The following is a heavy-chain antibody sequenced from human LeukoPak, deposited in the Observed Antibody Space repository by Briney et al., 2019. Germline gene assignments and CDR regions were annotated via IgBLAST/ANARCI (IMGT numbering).Heavy chain of an antibody. CDR2: IGGDSGGI. D-gene: IGHD4-11*01. V-gene: IGHV3-23*01. CDR3: AKYAPPTTTMTRFFDY. Sequence: GGSLRLSCAASGFIFSDYAMTWVRQAPGKGLEWVSVIGGDSGGIQYADSVKGRFSISRDNSKNTLYLQMNSLSVEDTAVYYCAKYAPPTTTMTRFFDYWGQGALVTVSS. J-gene: IGHJ4*02. CDR1: GFIFSDYA.